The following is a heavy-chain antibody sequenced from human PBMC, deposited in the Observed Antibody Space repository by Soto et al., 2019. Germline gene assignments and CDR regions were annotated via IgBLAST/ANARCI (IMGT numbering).Heavy chain of an antibody. D-gene: IGHD6-19*01. V-gene: IGHV3-21*01. CDR3: ARPGVAGTRVPSYFDY. Sequence: PGGSLRLSCAASGFTFSSYSMNWVRQAPGEGLEWVSSISSSSSYIYYADSVKGRFTISRDNAKNSLYLQMNSLRAEDTAVYYCARPGVAGTRVPSYFDYWGQGTLVTVSS. J-gene: IGHJ4*02. CDR1: GFTFSSYS. CDR2: ISSSSSYI.